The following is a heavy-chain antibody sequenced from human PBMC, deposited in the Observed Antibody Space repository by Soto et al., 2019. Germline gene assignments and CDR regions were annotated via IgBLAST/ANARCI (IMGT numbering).Heavy chain of an antibody. CDR3: VNDARSRMIVVVVTY. CDR1: GFTFSSYW. CDR2: IKQDGSEK. V-gene: IGHV3-7*02. D-gene: IGHD3-22*01. Sequence: GGSLRLSCAASGFTFSSYWMSWVRQAPGKGLEWVANIKQDGSEKYYVDSVKGRFTISRDNAKNSLYLQMNSLRAEDTAVYYCVNDARSRMIVVVVTYWGQGTLVNVSS. J-gene: IGHJ4*02.